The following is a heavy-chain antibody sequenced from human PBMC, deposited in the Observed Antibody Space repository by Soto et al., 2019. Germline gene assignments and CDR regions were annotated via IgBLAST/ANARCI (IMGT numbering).Heavy chain of an antibody. J-gene: IGHJ6*02. D-gene: IGHD2-8*01. Sequence: QVQLVQSGAEVKKPGSSVKVSCKASGGTFSSYAISWVRQAPGQGLEWMGGIIPIFGTANYAQKFQGRVTITADESTSTAYMELSSLRSEDTAVYYXXXDQENGDCTNEYCGMDVWGQGTTV. V-gene: IGHV1-69*01. CDR3: XXDQENGDCTNEYCGMDV. CDR1: GGTFSSYA. CDR2: IIPIFGTA.